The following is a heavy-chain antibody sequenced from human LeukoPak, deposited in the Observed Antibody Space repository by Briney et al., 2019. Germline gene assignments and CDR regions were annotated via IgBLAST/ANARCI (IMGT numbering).Heavy chain of an antibody. CDR1: GGSISTYY. V-gene: IGHV4-59*01. Sequence: SETLSLTCTVSGGSISTYYWSWIRQPPGKGLEWIGYIYNSGSTNYNPSLKSRVTISVDTSKNQSSLKLSSVTAADTAVYYCARDYPVVYWGQGTLVTVSS. J-gene: IGHJ4*02. CDR2: IYNSGST. CDR3: ARDYPVVY.